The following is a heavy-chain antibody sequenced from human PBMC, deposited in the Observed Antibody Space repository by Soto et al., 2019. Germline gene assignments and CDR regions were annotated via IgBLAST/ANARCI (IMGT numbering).Heavy chain of an antibody. CDR3: ARNYGPGYTFDY. V-gene: IGHV4-59*08. CDR2: IYYSGST. CDR1: GVSSNNYC. J-gene: IGHJ4*02. Sequence: PSETLSLTCTVSGVSSNNYCLSWVRQSPGKGLEWIGYIYYSGSTYYNPSLKSRVTISVGTSKNQFSLKLSSVTAADTAVYYCARNYGPGYTFDYWGQGTLVTVSS. D-gene: IGHD3-10*01.